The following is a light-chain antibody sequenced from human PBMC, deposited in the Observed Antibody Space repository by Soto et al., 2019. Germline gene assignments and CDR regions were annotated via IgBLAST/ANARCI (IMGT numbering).Light chain of an antibody. Sequence: IQLTQSPSSLSASVCDRGTITCRASPSIASFLAWYQQKPGTAPELLIYGASTLQSGVPSSFSASRSGTDHPLTIASLQPEDFATYHCKQLNGXPWTSGQRTKV. J-gene: IGKJ1*01. V-gene: IGKV1-9*01. CDR2: GAS. CDR3: KQLNGXPWT. CDR1: PSIASF.